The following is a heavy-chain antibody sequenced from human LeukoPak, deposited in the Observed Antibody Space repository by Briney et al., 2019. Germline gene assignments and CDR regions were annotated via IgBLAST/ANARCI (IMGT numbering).Heavy chain of an antibody. V-gene: IGHV1-18*01. CDR2: ISAYNLNT. Sequence: GASVKVSCRASGFTFTDYGISWVRQAPGQGLGWLGWISAYNLNTKYAQKFQGRVTMTTDTSTSTAYMELRSLRSDDTAVYYCARDVMRYFDWSPFDPWGQGTLVTVSS. CDR3: ARDVMRYFDWSPFDP. CDR1: GFTFTDYG. D-gene: IGHD3-9*01. J-gene: IGHJ5*02.